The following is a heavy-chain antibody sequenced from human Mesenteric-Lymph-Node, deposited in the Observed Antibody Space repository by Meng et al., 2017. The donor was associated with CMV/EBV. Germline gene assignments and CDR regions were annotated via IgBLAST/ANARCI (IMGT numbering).Heavy chain of an antibody. Sequence: GESLKISCAASGFTFSSYWMHWVRQAPGKGLVWVSRINRDGSSTFYADSVRGRFTISRDNSQNTLYLQMNSLRAEDTAVYYCAKVRQYQLLYFDYWGQGTLVTVSS. D-gene: IGHD2-2*01. V-gene: IGHV3-74*01. CDR3: AKVRQYQLLYFDY. J-gene: IGHJ4*02. CDR2: INRDGSST. CDR1: GFTFSSYW.